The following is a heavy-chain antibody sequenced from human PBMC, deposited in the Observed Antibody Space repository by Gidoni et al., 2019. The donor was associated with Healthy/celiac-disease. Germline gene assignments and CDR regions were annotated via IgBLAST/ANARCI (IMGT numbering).Heavy chain of an antibody. J-gene: IGHJ6*03. CDR1: GGPFSSYA. D-gene: IGHD2-2*01. CDR2: IIPIFGTA. CDR3: ARANGYCSSTSCLTSYYYYMDV. V-gene: IGHV1-69*01. Sequence: QVQLVQSGAEVKKPGSSVKVSCKASGGPFSSYAISWVRQAPGQGLEWMGGIIPIFGTANYAQKFQGRVTITADESTSTAYMELSSLRSEDTAVYYCARANGYCSSTSCLTSYYYYMDVWGKGTTVTVSS.